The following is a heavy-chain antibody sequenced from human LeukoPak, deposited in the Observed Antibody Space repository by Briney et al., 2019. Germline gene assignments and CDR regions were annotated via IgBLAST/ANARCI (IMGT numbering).Heavy chain of an antibody. D-gene: IGHD3-10*01. CDR1: GFTFSSYW. V-gene: IGHV3-48*01. J-gene: IGHJ4*02. CDR3: ARYGSGSNYRDPFDS. CDR2: IYRDSSVI. Sequence: PGGSLRLSCAASGFTFSSYWMSWVRQAPGKGLEWISCIYRDSSVIHYADSVRGRFTVSRDNAKNSVYLQMNSLRAEDTAVYFCARYGSGSNYRDPFDSWGQGTLVTVSS.